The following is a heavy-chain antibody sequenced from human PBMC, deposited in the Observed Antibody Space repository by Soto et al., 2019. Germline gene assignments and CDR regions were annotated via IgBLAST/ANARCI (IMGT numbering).Heavy chain of an antibody. J-gene: IGHJ4*02. CDR3: AAVPTYYYDSSGYDY. D-gene: IGHD3-22*01. CDR1: GFTFTSSA. V-gene: IGHV1-58*02. Sequence: SVKVSCKASGFTFTSSAMQWVRQARGQRLEWIGWIVVGSGNTNYAQKFQERVTITRDMSTSTAYMELSSLRSEDTAVYYCAAVPTYYYDSSGYDYWGQGTLVTVSS. CDR2: IVVGSGNT.